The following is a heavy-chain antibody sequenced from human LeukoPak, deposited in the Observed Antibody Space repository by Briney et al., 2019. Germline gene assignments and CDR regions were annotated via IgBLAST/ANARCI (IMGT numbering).Heavy chain of an antibody. CDR3: AKARLPYNWNYDKLFYP. D-gene: IGHD1-7*01. Sequence: GGSLTLSCAASGFTFSSYAMSWVRQAPGKGLEWVAAISGSGGSKYYADSVNGRFTISRDNSNNTLYLQRNSPRAEETAVYYCAKARLPYNWNYDKLFYPWGQGTLVTVSS. CDR1: GFTFSSYA. V-gene: IGHV3-23*01. J-gene: IGHJ5*02. CDR2: ISGSGGSK.